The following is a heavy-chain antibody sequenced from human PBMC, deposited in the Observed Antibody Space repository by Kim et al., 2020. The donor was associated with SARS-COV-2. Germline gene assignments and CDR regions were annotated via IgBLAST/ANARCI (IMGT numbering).Heavy chain of an antibody. J-gene: IGHJ6*02. Sequence: ASVKVSCKASGYTFTGYYMHWVRQAPGQGLEWMGWINPNSGGTNYAQKFQGRVTMTRDTSISTAYMELSRLRSDDTAVYYCARDLTSSGIVVVPAAPGGIGMDVWGQGTTVTVSS. CDR2: INPNSGGT. CDR3: ARDLTSSGIVVVPAAPGGIGMDV. V-gene: IGHV1-2*02. CDR1: GYTFTGYY. D-gene: IGHD2-2*01.